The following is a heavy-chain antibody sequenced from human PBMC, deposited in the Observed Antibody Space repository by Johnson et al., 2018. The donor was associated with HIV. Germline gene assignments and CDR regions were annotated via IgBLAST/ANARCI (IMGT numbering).Heavy chain of an antibody. D-gene: IGHD6-6*01. CDR1: GFTFDDYG. CDR3: ARDKGIAARPDAFDI. J-gene: IGHJ3*02. Sequence: EVQLVESGGGVVRPGGSLRLSCAASGFTFDDYGMSWVRQAPGKGLEWVSGIYWNGGTTGYADSVKGRFTISRDNAKNSLYLQMNSLRAEDTAVYYCARDKGIAARPDAFDIWGQGTMVTVSS. CDR2: IYWNGGTT. V-gene: IGHV3-20*04.